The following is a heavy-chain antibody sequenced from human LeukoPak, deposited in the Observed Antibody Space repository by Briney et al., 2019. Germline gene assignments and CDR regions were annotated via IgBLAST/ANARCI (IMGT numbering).Heavy chain of an antibody. V-gene: IGHV3-48*03. CDR3: APGGGAITMVDY. D-gene: IGHD3-10*01. CDR1: GFTFSSYE. Sequence: GGSLRLSCAASGFTFSSYEMNWVRQAPGKGLEWVSYISSSGSTIYYADSVKGRFTISRDNAKNALYLQMNSLRAEDTAVYYCAPGGGAITMVDYWGQGTLVTVSS. J-gene: IGHJ4*02. CDR2: ISSSGSTI.